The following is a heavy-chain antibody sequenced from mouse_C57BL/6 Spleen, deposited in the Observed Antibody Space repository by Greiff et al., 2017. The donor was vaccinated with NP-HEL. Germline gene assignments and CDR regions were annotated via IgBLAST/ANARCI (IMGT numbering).Heavy chain of an antibody. Sequence: VKLMESGAELARPGASVKLSCKASGYTFTSYGISWVKQRTGQGLEWIGEIYPRSGNTYYNEKFKGKATLTADKSSSTAYMELRSLTSEDSAVYFCASYESTLYYFDYWGQGTTLTVSS. D-gene: IGHD2-12*01. CDR2: IYPRSGNT. CDR3: ASYESTLYYFDY. CDR1: GYTFTSYG. V-gene: IGHV1-81*01. J-gene: IGHJ2*01.